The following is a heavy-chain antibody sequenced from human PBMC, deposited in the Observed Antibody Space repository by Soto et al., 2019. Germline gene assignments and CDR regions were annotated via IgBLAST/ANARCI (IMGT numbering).Heavy chain of an antibody. CDR3: ARDLGRGSAYYFDY. CDR2: IWYDGSNK. V-gene: IGHV3-33*01. CDR1: GFTFSSYG. D-gene: IGHD3-16*01. J-gene: IGHJ4*02. Sequence: LRLSCAASGFTFSSYGMHWVRQAPGKGLEWVAVIWYDGSNKYYADSVKGLFTISRDNSKNTLYLQMNSLRAEDTAVYYCARDLGRGSAYYFDYWGQGPLVTVSS.